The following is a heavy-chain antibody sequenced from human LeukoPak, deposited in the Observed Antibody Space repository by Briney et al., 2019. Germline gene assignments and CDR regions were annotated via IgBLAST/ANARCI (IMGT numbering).Heavy chain of an antibody. CDR2: IYYSGST. Sequence: SETLSLTCTVSGGSISSYYWSWVRQPPGKGLEWVGYIYYSGSTNYNPSLKSRVTISVDTSKNQFSLKLSSVTAADTAVYYCASDRQVIDYGMDVWGQGTTVTVSS. CDR3: ASDRQVIDYGMDV. J-gene: IGHJ6*02. V-gene: IGHV4-59*01. CDR1: GGSISSYY.